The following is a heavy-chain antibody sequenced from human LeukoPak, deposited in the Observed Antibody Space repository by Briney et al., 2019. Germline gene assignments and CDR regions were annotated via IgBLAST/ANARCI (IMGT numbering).Heavy chain of an antibody. CDR1: GGSISSDSYS. V-gene: IGHV4-30-2*01. CDR2: IYHSGST. D-gene: IGHD3-22*01. Sequence: PSETLSLTCAVSGGSISSDSYSWSWIRQPPGKGLEWIGYIYHSGSTYYNPSLKSRVTISVDRSKNQFSLKLSSVTAADTAVYYCARSYYDSSGYYSPEFDYWGQGTLVTVSS. CDR3: ARSYYDSSGYYSPEFDY. J-gene: IGHJ4*02.